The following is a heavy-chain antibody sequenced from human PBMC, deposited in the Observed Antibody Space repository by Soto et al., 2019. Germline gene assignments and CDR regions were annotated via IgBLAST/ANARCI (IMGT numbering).Heavy chain of an antibody. J-gene: IGHJ4*02. CDR3: ARSISVAMDF. Sequence: QLQLQESGPGLVKPSETLFLTCTVSGGSISSSSYHWGWIRQPPGKGLEWIGSIYYSGTTYYNPSLKXXIXIXXDTSKNQFSLKLSSVTAADTAVYYCARSISVAMDFWGQGTLVTVSS. V-gene: IGHV4-39*01. CDR1: GGSISSSSYH. CDR2: IYYSGTT. D-gene: IGHD6-19*01.